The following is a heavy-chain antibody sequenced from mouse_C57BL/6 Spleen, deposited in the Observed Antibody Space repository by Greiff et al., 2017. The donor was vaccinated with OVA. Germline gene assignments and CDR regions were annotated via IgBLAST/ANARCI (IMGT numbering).Heavy chain of an antibody. CDR3: ARQGTGTRGYFDY. J-gene: IGHJ2*01. CDR2: IYPGDGDT. CDR1: GYAFSSYW. V-gene: IGHV1-80*01. Sequence: QVHVKQSGAELVKPGASVKISCKASGYAFSSYWMNWVKQRPGKGLEWIGQIYPGDGDTNYNGKFKGKATLTADKSSSTAYMQLSSLTSEDSAVYFCARQGTGTRGYFDYWGQGTTLTVSS. D-gene: IGHD4-1*01.